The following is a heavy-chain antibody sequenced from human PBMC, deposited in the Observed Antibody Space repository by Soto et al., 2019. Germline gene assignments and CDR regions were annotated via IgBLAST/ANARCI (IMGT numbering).Heavy chain of an antibody. CDR1: GFTFGHSA. D-gene: IGHD3-10*01. CDR2: ISGTGGAA. CDR3: AKPEEVVRGFDF. Sequence: PGGSLRLSCAAAGFTFGHSAMSWVRQAPGKGREWVAAISGTGGAAYDAESVRGRFTISRDNLTNTLFLQMNSLRVDDTAIYHWAKPEEVVRGFDFWGLGTLVTVSS. V-gene: IGHV3-23*01. J-gene: IGHJ4*02.